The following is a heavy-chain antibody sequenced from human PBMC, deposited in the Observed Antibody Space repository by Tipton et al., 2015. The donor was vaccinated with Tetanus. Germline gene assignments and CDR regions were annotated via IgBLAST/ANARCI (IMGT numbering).Heavy chain of an antibody. CDR2: INHSGGT. V-gene: IGHV4-34*01. CDR1: GGSISSYY. CDR3: ACLPVGGRYYYYGMDV. D-gene: IGHD2-15*01. Sequence: LRLSCTVSGGSISSYYWSWIRQTPGEGLEWIGEINHSGGTNYNPSLKSRVSISVDTSKNQFSLKLTSVTAADTAVYYCACLPVGGRYYYYGMDVWGQGTTVTVSS. J-gene: IGHJ6*02.